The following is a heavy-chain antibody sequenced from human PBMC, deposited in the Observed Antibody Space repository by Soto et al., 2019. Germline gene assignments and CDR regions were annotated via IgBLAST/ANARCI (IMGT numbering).Heavy chain of an antibody. D-gene: IGHD5-18*01. V-gene: IGHV3-30*18. CDR2: ISDDGSYK. Sequence: QVQLVESGGGVVQPGRSLRLSCAASGFTFSSYGMHWVRQAPGKGLEWVARISDDGSYKYSADSVKGRFTISRDNSKNTLYLQMNSLRVEDTAVYYCAKGPIPRVDTPIITQCYWGQGTLVTVSS. CDR1: GFTFSSYG. CDR3: AKGPIPRVDTPIITQCY. J-gene: IGHJ4*02.